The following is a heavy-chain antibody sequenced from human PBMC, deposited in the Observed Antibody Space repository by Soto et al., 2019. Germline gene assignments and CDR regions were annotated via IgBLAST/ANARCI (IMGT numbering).Heavy chain of an antibody. CDR2: ISGSGGST. V-gene: IGHV3-23*01. CDR3: AKDPPPESFPGFDP. Sequence: EVQLLESGGGLVQPGGSLRLSCAASGFTFSTYSMSWVRQAPGKGLEWVSAISGSGGSTYYADSVKGRFIISRDNSKNILDLQMNSLRVEDTAVYYCAKDPPPESFPGFDPWGQGSLVNVSS. CDR1: GFTFSTYS. J-gene: IGHJ5*02.